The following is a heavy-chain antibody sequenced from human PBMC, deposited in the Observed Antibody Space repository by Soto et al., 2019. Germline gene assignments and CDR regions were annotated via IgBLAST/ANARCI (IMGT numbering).Heavy chain of an antibody. V-gene: IGHV3-30*18. CDR3: VKGGWYGSSSPSDR. CDR1: GFTLTRQD. Sequence: QEQLVESGGDVVQPGGSLRLSCAASGFTLTRQDMHWVRQAPGKGREWVAVLSYDGIAQYSAASVKGRFTISRDNSKNTLYLQMNSLRVGDTALYYCVKGGWYGSSSPSDRWGQGTLVTVSS. J-gene: IGHJ5*02. CDR2: LSYDGIAQ. D-gene: IGHD6-6*01.